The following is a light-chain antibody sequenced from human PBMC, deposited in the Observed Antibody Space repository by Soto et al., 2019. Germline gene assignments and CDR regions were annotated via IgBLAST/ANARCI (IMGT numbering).Light chain of an antibody. V-gene: IGKV3-15*01. Sequence: EIVMTQSPATLSVSPGERATLSCRASQSVKSISAWYQQKPGQAPRLLIYGASTRATGIPVRFSGSGSGTEFTLTISSLQSEDFAVYFCQQYYNWLGTFGQGTKVDIK. CDR2: GAS. CDR1: QSVKSI. CDR3: QQYYNWLGT. J-gene: IGKJ1*01.